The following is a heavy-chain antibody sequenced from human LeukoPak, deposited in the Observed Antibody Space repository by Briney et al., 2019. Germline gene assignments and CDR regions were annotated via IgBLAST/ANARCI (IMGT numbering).Heavy chain of an antibody. Sequence: GESLKISCKGSGYSFTSYWISWVRRMPGKGLEWMGRIDPSDSYTNYSPSFQGHVTISADKSISTAYLQWSSLKASDTAMYYCARHPNYPDTSGIAVADHLSVFDYWGQGTLVTVSS. CDR3: ARHPNYPDTSGIAVADHLSVFDY. D-gene: IGHD6-19*01. CDR2: IDPSDSYT. J-gene: IGHJ4*02. CDR1: GYSFTSYW. V-gene: IGHV5-10-1*01.